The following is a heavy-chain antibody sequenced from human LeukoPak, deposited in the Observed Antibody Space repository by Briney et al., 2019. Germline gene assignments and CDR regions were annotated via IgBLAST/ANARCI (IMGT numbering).Heavy chain of an antibody. V-gene: IGHV4-30-4*07. CDR3: ARRAGAYSHPYDY. CDR1: GGSISGGGYS. D-gene: IGHD4/OR15-4a*01. J-gene: IGHJ4*02. CDR2: IYYSGTT. Sequence: PSETLSLTCAVSGGSISGGGYSWNWIRQPPGKGLEWIGYIYYSGTTYYNPSLKSRVTISVDTSKNQFSLKLSSVTAADTAVYYCARRAGAYSHPYDYWGQGTLVTVSS.